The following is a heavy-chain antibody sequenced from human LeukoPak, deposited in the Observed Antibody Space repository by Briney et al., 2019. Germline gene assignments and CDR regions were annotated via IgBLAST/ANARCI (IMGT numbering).Heavy chain of an antibody. J-gene: IGHJ4*02. V-gene: IGHV3-23*01. CDR3: ARHGGYSYGFAGGLTKPFDY. D-gene: IGHD5-18*01. Sequence: GGSLRLSCAASGFTFSSYGMSWVRQAPGKGLEWVSAISGSGGSTYYADSVKGRFTISRDNSKNTLYLQMNSLRAEDTAVYYCARHGGYSYGFAGGLTKPFDYWGQGTLVTVSS. CDR1: GFTFSSYG. CDR2: ISGSGGST.